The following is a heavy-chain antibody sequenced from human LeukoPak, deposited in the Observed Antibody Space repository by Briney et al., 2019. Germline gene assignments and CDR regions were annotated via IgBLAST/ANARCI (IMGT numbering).Heavy chain of an antibody. CDR2: IYSGGST. V-gene: IGHV3-53*01. Sequence: PGGSLRLSCAASGFNVSSNYMSWVRQAPGKGLEWVSVIYSGGSTYYANSVKGRFTVSRDNSKNTLYLQMNSLRAEDAAVYYCARGSPYGDYWSGVYYWGQGTLVTVSS. CDR1: GFNVSSNY. D-gene: IGHD4-17*01. J-gene: IGHJ4*02. CDR3: ARGSPYGDYWSGVYY.